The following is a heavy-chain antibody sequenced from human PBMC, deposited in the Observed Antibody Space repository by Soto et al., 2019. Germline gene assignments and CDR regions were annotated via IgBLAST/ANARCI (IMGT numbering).Heavy chain of an antibody. CDR3: ARDTDGLHY. CDR2: INTDGSII. J-gene: IGHJ4*02. Sequence: EVQLVESGGGLVQPGESLRLSCAASGLIFSNYKMHWVRQAPGKGLVWVSRINTDGSIIDYADSVKGRFTVSRDNAKNTLYLQMNSLRADDTAMYYCARDTDGLHYWGQGTLVTVSS. CDR1: GLIFSNYK. V-gene: IGHV3-74*01.